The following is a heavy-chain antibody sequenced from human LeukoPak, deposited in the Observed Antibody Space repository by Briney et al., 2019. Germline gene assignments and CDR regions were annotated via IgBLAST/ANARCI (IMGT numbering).Heavy chain of an antibody. Sequence: GGSLRLSCAASGFTFSSYWMTWVRQAPGKGLEWVANIKQDGSERNYVDSVKGRFTISRDNAKNSLYLQMNTLRDEDTAVYYCAAGAGGGYWGRGTLVTVSS. J-gene: IGHJ4*02. CDR2: IKQDGSER. D-gene: IGHD4/OR15-4a*01. CDR1: GFTFSSYW. V-gene: IGHV3-7*03. CDR3: AAGAGGGY.